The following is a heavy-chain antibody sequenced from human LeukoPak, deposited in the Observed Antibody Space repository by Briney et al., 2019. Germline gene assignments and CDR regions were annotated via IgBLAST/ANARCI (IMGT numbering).Heavy chain of an antibody. D-gene: IGHD3-10*01. CDR2: IYHSGST. CDR1: GYSISSGYY. Sequence: SETLSLTCTVSGYSISSGYYWGWIRQPPGKGLEWIGSIYHSGSTYYNPSLKSRVTISVDTSKNQFSLKLSSVTAADTAVYYCARDLRGSGTWGQGTLVTVSS. J-gene: IGHJ5*02. CDR3: ARDLRGSGT. V-gene: IGHV4-38-2*02.